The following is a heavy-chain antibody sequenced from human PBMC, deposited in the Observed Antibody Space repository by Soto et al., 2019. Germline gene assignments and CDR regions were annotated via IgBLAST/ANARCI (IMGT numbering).Heavy chain of an antibody. CDR2: IYYSGST. D-gene: IGHD2-21*02. CDR3: ARLDCGGDCYPTTNWFDP. J-gene: IGHJ5*02. CDR1: GGSISSGGYY. Sequence: QVQLQESGPGLVKPSQTLSLTCTVSGGSISSGGYYWSWFRQHPGQGLEWIGYIYYSGSTYYNPSLQSRVTISVDTSKNPFSLKLSSVTAADTAVYFCARLDCGGDCYPTTNWFDPWGQGTLVTVSS. V-gene: IGHV4-31*03.